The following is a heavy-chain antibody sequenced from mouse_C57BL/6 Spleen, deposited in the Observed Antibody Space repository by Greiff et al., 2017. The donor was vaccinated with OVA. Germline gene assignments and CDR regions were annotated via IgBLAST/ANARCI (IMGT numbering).Heavy chain of an antibody. J-gene: IGHJ1*03. CDR2: INYDGSST. V-gene: IGHV5-16*01. CDR1: GFTFSDYY. Sequence: EVKLVESEGGLVQPGSSMKLSCTASGFTFSDYYMAWVRQVPEKGLEWVANINYDGSSTYYLDSLKSRFIISGDNAKNILYLQMSSLKSEDTATYYCARKLGRSYWYFDVWGTGTTVTVSS. D-gene: IGHD4-1*01. CDR3: ARKLGRSYWYFDV.